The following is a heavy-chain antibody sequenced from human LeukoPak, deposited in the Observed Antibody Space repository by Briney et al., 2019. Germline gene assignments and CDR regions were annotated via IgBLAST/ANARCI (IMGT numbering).Heavy chain of an antibody. Sequence: SETLSLTCTVSGGSIRSNYYWGWIRQPPGQGLEWIGSIYYSGNSYYNPSLKSRVTMSIDTSKNQFSLKVNSVTAADTAVYYCASLQGYCSGNRCPSSANCYYYMDVWGKGTTVTVSS. CDR1: GGSIRSNYY. D-gene: IGHD2-15*01. CDR2: IYYSGNS. CDR3: ASLQGYCSGNRCPSSANCYYYMDV. J-gene: IGHJ6*03. V-gene: IGHV4-39*07.